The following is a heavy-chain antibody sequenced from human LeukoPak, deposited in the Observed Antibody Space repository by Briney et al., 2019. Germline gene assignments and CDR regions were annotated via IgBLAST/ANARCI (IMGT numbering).Heavy chain of an antibody. CDR1: GFTFSSYA. D-gene: IGHD6-19*01. J-gene: IGHJ4*02. CDR2: ISYDGSNK. Sequence: PGGSLRLSCAASGFTFSSYAMHWVRQAPGKGLEWVAVISYDGSNKYYADSVKGRFTISRDNSKNTLYLQMNSLRAEDTAVYYCARGPPIAVVAGVYFDSWGQGTLVTVSS. CDR3: ARGPPIAVVAGVYFDS. V-gene: IGHV3-30-3*01.